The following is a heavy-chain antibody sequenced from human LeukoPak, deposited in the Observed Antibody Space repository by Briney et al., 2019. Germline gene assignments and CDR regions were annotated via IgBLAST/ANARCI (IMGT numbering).Heavy chain of an antibody. D-gene: IGHD3-10*01. V-gene: IGHV3-30*02. CDR3: AKDLRYYYGSGSYSHIMDV. CDR2: IRYDGSNK. Sequence: PGGSLRLSCAASGFTFSSYAMSWVRQAPGKGLEWVAFIRYDGSNKYYADSVKGRFTISRDNSKNTLYLQMNSLRAEDTAVYYCAKDLRYYYGSGSYSHIMDVWGKGTTVTISS. J-gene: IGHJ6*03. CDR1: GFTFSSYA.